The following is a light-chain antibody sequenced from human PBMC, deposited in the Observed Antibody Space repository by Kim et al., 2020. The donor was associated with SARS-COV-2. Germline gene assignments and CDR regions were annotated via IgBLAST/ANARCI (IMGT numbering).Light chain of an antibody. J-gene: IGLJ3*02. V-gene: IGLV2-18*02. CDR1: SSVVGGYNR. Sequence: SVTTACTGTSSVVGGYNRVSWYQQPPGTAPKLLIYEVTNRPSGVPDRFSGSKSGNTASLTISGLLTEDEGDYYCSSFTSSTTWVFGGGTQLTVL. CDR2: EVT. CDR3: SSFTSSTTWV.